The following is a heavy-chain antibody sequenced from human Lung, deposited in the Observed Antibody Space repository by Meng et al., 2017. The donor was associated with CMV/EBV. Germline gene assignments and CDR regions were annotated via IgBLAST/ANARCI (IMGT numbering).Heavy chain of an antibody. CDR2: IYSGGST. D-gene: IGHD5-12*01. CDR3: ARAMVATYYGMDV. V-gene: IGHV3-53*01. Sequence: GESLKISCAASGFTVSSNYMSWVRQAPGKGLEWVSVIYSGGSTYYADSVKGRFTISRDNSKNTLYLQMNSLRAEDTAVYYCARAMVATYYGMDVWGKGTRVTVSS. J-gene: IGHJ6*04. CDR1: GFTVSSNY.